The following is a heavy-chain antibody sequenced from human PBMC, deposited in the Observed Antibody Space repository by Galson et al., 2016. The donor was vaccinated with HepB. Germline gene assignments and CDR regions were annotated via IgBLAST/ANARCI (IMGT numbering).Heavy chain of an antibody. D-gene: IGHD3-16*01. CDR1: GFTFNFYL. Sequence: SLRLSCAASGFTFNFYLMSWVRQAPGKGLEWVANINQDGSEKSYMDSVKGRFTISRDNAKNSLYLQMNSLRAGDTAVYYCARDDHYGVYFDHWGQGTLVTVSS. CDR2: INQDGSEK. J-gene: IGHJ4*02. CDR3: ARDDHYGVYFDH. V-gene: IGHV3-7*01.